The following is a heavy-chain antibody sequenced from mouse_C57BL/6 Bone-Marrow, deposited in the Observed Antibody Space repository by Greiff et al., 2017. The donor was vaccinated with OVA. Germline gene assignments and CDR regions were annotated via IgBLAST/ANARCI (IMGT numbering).Heavy chain of an antibody. V-gene: IGHV14-3*01. Sequence: DVQLQESVAELVRPGASVKLSCTASGFNIKNTYMHWVKQRPEQGLEWIGRIDPANGNTKYAPKFQGKATITADTSSNTAYLQLSSLTSEDTAIYYCASPYYGSSYPYYFDYWGQGTTLTVSS. J-gene: IGHJ2*01. CDR3: ASPYYGSSYPYYFDY. CDR2: IDPANGNT. CDR1: GFNIKNTY. D-gene: IGHD1-1*01.